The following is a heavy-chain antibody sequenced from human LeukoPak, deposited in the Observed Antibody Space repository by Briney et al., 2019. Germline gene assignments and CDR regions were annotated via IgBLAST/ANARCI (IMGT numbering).Heavy chain of an antibody. V-gene: IGHV1-69*04. Sequence: GASVKVSCKASGGTFSSYAIGWVRQAPGQGLEWMGRIIPILGIANYAQKFQGRVTITADKSTSTAYMELSSLRSEDTAVYYCARYGAAAGKENWFDPWGQGTLVTVSS. CDR1: GGTFSSYA. D-gene: IGHD6-13*01. J-gene: IGHJ5*02. CDR2: IIPILGIA. CDR3: ARYGAAAGKENWFDP.